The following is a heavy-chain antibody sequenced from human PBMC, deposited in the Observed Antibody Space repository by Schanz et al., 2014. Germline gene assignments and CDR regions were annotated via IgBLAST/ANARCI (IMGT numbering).Heavy chain of an antibody. CDR2: INTNTANP. CDR3: ARGYSGYSHFDY. D-gene: IGHD5-12*01. Sequence: QVQLVQSGAELKKPGASVKVSCKGSGYIFNSYGMSWVRQAPGQGLEWMGWINTNTANPTYAQGFTGRFVYTLDASVTTAYLEISSLKAEDTAVYYCARGYSGYSHFDYWGQGALVTVSS. CDR1: GYIFNSYG. J-gene: IGHJ4*02. V-gene: IGHV7-4-1*02.